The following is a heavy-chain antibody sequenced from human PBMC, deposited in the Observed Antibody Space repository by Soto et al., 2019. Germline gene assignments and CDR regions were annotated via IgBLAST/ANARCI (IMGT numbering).Heavy chain of an antibody. CDR2: IYYSDKT. V-gene: IGHV4-39*01. J-gene: IGHJ4*02. Sequence: LSPTLPLNSRLSGASVTSTAYLWAWMRLPPGKGLDGVGSIYYSDKTHYNPSLKSRTTISVDRSRNQFSLQVSSVTAADTAVYDCANNLPRTGRFDYWGQGT. CDR1: GASVTSTAYL. CDR3: ANNLPRTGRFDY.